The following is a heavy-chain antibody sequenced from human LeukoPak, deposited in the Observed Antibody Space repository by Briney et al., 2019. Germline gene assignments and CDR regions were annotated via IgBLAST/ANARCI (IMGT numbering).Heavy chain of an antibody. V-gene: IGHV1-8*02. CDR1: GYTFTGYG. Sequence: ASVKVSCKASGYTFTGYGISWVRQAPGQGLEWMGWMNPNSGNTGYAQKFQGRVTMTRNTSISTAYMELSSLRSEDTAVYYCARSYYGSGSHAGYWGQGTLVTVSS. CDR2: MNPNSGNT. D-gene: IGHD3-10*01. J-gene: IGHJ4*02. CDR3: ARSYYGSGSHAGY.